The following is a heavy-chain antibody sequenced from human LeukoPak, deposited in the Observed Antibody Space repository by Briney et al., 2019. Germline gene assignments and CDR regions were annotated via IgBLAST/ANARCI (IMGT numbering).Heavy chain of an antibody. J-gene: IGHJ4*02. CDR1: GYTFTDFG. D-gene: IGHD3-10*01. Sequence: ASVKVSCKASGYTFTDFGISWVRQAPGQGLEWMGWSSAYNGDTKYAQKFQGRVTMTTDTSTSTAYMELRSLRSDDTAVFYCTRDLGTYTSYGSIFFDYWGQGTLVTVSS. CDR2: SSAYNGDT. V-gene: IGHV1-18*01. CDR3: TRDLGTYTSYGSIFFDY.